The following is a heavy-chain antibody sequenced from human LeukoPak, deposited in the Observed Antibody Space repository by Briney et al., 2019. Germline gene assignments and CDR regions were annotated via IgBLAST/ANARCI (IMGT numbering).Heavy chain of an antibody. CDR3: ARETPYYYGSGGSTKIRYYYYMDV. J-gene: IGHJ6*03. Sequence: SETLSLTCAVYGGSFRGYYWSWIRQPPGKGLEWIGHIYYSGSTNHNPYPKSRVTISVDTSKNQFSLKLSSVTAADTAVYYCARETPYYYGSGGSTKIRYYYYMDVWGKGTTVTISS. V-gene: IGHV4-59*01. CDR1: GGSFRGYY. D-gene: IGHD3-10*01. CDR2: IYYSGST.